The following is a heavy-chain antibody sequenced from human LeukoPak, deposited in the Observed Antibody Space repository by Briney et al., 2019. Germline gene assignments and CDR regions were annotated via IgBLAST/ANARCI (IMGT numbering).Heavy chain of an antibody. V-gene: IGHV3-21*01. CDR1: GFTFSNFG. CDR2: ISSNSRYI. CDR3: ARQYYDFWSGFYTADYYFDY. Sequence: KAGGSLRLSCAASGFTFSNFGMNWVRQAPGKGLEWVSSISSNSRYIYYADSVKGRFTISRDNAKNSLYLQMNSLRAEDSAVYYCARQYYDFWSGFYTADYYFDYWGQGTLVTVSS. J-gene: IGHJ4*02. D-gene: IGHD3-3*01.